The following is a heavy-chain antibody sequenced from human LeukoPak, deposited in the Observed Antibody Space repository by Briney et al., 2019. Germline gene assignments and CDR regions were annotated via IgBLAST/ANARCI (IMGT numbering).Heavy chain of an antibody. J-gene: IGHJ4*02. Sequence: ASVKVSCKASGYTFTGYYMHWVRQAPGQGLEWMGWINPNSGGTNYAQKVQGRVTMTRDTSISTAYMDLSRLRSDDTAVYYCARDLGTQSIAAAGSTDYWGQGTLVTVSS. D-gene: IGHD6-13*01. CDR1: GYTFTGYY. V-gene: IGHV1-2*02. CDR2: INPNSGGT. CDR3: ARDLGTQSIAAAGSTDY.